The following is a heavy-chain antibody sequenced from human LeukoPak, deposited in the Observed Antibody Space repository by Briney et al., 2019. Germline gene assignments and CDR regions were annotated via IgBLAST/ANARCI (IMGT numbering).Heavy chain of an antibody. CDR2: IETDGSTS. CDR3: ARDQVGTMPLDF. V-gene: IGHV3-74*01. J-gene: IGHJ4*02. D-gene: IGHD1-26*01. Sequence: PGGSLRLSCAASGFTFNLNRIHWVHQVPGKGLEWISWIETDGSTSGYLRSVQGRFTVSRDNAKSTVHLQMNSLRAEDTATYYCARDQVGTMPLDFWGQGTLVTVSS. CDR1: GFTFNLNR.